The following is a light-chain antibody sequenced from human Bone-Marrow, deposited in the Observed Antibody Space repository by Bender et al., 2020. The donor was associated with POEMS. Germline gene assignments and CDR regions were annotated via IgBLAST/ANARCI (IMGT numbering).Light chain of an antibody. CDR2: SSH. V-gene: IGLV1-44*01. CDR3: AVWEDSLNGWV. CDR1: SSNIGAHA. J-gene: IGLJ3*02. Sequence: QSVLTQPPSASGTPGQRVTISCSGGSSNIGAHAVNWYQPLPGTAPKLLIYSSHRRPSEVPDRFSGSRSGTSASLAISGLQSEDEADYYCAVWEDSLNGWVFGGGTKLTVL.